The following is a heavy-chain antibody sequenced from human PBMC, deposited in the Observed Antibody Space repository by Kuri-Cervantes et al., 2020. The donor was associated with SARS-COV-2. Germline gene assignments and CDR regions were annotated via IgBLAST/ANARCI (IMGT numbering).Heavy chain of an antibody. Sequence: ESLRLSCAVYGGSFSGYYWSWIRQPPGKGLEWIGEINHSGSTNYNPSLKSRVTISVDTSKNQFSLKLSSGTAADTAVYYCASFRGYWGQGTLVTVSS. J-gene: IGHJ4*02. CDR3: ASFRGY. CDR2: INHSGST. D-gene: IGHD3-10*01. V-gene: IGHV4-34*01. CDR1: GGSFSGYY.